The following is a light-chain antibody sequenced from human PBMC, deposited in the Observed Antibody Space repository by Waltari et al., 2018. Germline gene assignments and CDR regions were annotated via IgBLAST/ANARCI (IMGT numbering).Light chain of an antibody. CDR2: MAS. CDR1: QSISTW. Sequence: DIQMTQSPSTLSASVGDRVTITCRASQSISTWLAWYQQRPGKAPKLLIYMASTLQSGVPSRFSGSGSGTEFTLTISSLQPDDFASYFCQQYNSFSGGGSFGQGTKVEVK. CDR3: QQYNSFSGGGS. J-gene: IGKJ1*01. V-gene: IGKV1-5*03.